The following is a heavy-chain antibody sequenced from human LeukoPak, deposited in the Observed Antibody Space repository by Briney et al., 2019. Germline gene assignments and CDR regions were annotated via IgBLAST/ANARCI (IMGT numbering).Heavy chain of an antibody. J-gene: IGHJ4*02. CDR3: ARAGYSYGCDY. V-gene: IGHV3-74*01. D-gene: IGHD5-18*01. CDR2: INSDGSST. CDR1: GFTFSSYW. Sequence: PGGSLRLSCAASGFTFSSYWMLWVRQAPGKGLVWVSRINSDGSSTSYADSVKGRFTISRDNAKNTLYLQMNSLRAEDTAVYYCARAGYSYGCDYWGQGTLVTVSS.